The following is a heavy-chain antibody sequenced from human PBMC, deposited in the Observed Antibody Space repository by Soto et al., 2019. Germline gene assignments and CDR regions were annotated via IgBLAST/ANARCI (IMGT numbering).Heavy chain of an antibody. D-gene: IGHD3-22*01. CDR3: ARVLHFYDSIGYYLTYYFDY. J-gene: IGHJ4*02. CDR2: IYYSGTT. Sequence: PSETLSLTCTVSGGSISSYYWSWIRQPPGKGLEWIGHIYYSGTTKYNPSLKSRVTISVDTSKNQFSLKLSSVTAADTAIYYCARVLHFYDSIGYYLTYYFDYWGQGTLVTVSS. V-gene: IGHV4-59*01. CDR1: GGSISSYY.